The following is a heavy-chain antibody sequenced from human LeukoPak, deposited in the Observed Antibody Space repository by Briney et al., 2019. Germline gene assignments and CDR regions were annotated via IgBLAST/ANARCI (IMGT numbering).Heavy chain of an antibody. Sequence: SQTLSLTCAISGDSVSSNSVTWNWIRQSPARGLEWLGRTYYRATWYNDYAVSVRGRITVNPDTSKNQFSLHLNSVTPEDTAVYYCARRLTQYDCFDPWGQGILVTVSS. V-gene: IGHV6-1*01. CDR2: TYYRATWYN. J-gene: IGHJ5*02. CDR1: GDSVSSNSVT. D-gene: IGHD2-2*01. CDR3: ARRLTQYDCFDP.